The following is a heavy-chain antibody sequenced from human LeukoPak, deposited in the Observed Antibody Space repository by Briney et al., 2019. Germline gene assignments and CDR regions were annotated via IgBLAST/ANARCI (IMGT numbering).Heavy chain of an antibody. CDR1: GFTFSNYS. D-gene: IGHD1-1*01. Sequence: GGSLRLSCAASGFTFSNYSMNWVRQAPGQGLEWVSSISSSSRYIYYADSVKGRFTISRDNAKNSLYLQMNSLRAEDTAVYYCVRDFSLTRLERPFDYWGQGTLVTVSS. V-gene: IGHV3-21*01. CDR2: ISSSSRYI. J-gene: IGHJ4*02. CDR3: VRDFSLTRLERPFDY.